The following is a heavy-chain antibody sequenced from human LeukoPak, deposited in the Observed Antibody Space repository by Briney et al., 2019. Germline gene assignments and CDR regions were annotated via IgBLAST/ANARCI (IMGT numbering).Heavy chain of an antibody. D-gene: IGHD3-22*01. CDR3: AKEFFDTMIVVASSYYFDY. J-gene: IGHJ4*02. CDR2: ISYDGSNK. V-gene: IGHV3-30*18. Sequence: GGSLRLSCAASGFTFSSYGMHWVRQAPGKGLEWVAVISYDGSNKYYADSVKGRFTISRDNSKNTLYLQMNSLRAEDTAVYYCAKEFFDTMIVVASSYYFDYWGQGTLVTVSS. CDR1: GFTFSSYG.